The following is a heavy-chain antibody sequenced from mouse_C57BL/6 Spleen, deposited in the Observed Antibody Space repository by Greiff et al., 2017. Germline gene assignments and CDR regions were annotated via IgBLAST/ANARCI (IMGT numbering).Heavy chain of an antibody. CDR3: ARERLRLFDY. J-gene: IGHJ2*01. V-gene: IGHV1-50*01. D-gene: IGHD2-4*01. Sequence: VQLQQPGAELVKPGASVKLSCKASGYTITSYWMQWVKQRPGQGLEWIGEIDPSDSYTNYNQKFKGKATLTVDTSSSTAYMQLSSLTSEDSAVYYCARERLRLFDYWGQGTTLTVSS. CDR2: IDPSDSYT. CDR1: GYTITSYW.